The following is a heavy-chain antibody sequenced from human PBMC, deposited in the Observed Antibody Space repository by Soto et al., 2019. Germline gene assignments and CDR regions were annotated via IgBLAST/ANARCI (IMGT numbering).Heavy chain of an antibody. V-gene: IGHV3-7*01. D-gene: IGHD3-16*01. CDR2: INQDGSER. CDR1: GFTFSTYW. J-gene: IGHJ4*02. Sequence: EVQLVESGGGLVQPGGSLRLPCAASGFTFSTYWMTWVRQPPGKGLEWVASINQDGSERYYVDSVRGRFTISRDNAKNSLYLQMNSLRAEDTVVYYCVCGGNFFVYWGQGTLVTVSP. CDR3: VCGGNFFVY.